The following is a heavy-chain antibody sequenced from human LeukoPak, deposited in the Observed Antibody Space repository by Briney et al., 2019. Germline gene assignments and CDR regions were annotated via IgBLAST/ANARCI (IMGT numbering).Heavy chain of an antibody. Sequence: KPSETLSLTCTVSGGSISTYYWSWIRQPPGKGLEWIGHIYDSGSTSYNPSLKSRVTISVDTSKNQFSLKLRSVTAADTAVYYCARFTRVVGPAYIDYWGQGSLATVSS. CDR2: IYDSGST. J-gene: IGHJ4*02. CDR1: GGSISTYY. V-gene: IGHV4-59*01. D-gene: IGHD1-26*01. CDR3: ARFTRVVGPAYIDY.